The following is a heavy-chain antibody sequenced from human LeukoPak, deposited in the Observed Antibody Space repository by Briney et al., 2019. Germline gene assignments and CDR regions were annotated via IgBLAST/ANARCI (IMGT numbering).Heavy chain of an antibody. CDR1: GFTFSSYA. J-gene: IGHJ5*02. V-gene: IGHV3-30*04. D-gene: IGHD3-3*01. CDR3: ARVGVPSAGYYDFWSGTENWFDP. CDR2: ISYDGSNK. Sequence: GGSLRLSCAASGFTFSSYAMHWVRQAPGKGLEWVAVISYDGSNKYYADSVKGRFTISRDISKNTLYLQMNSLRSEDTAVYYCARVGVPSAGYYDFWSGTENWFDPWGQGTLVTVSS.